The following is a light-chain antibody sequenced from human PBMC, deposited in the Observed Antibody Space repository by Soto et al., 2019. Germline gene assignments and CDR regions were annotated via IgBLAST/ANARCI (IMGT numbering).Light chain of an antibody. V-gene: IGKV1-39*01. CDR2: AAS. CDR3: KRGYSTPD. Sequence: DIPMTQSPSSLSASVGDRVTITCRASQSISSYLNWYQQKPGKAPKLLIYAASSLQSGVPSRFSGSGSGTDFTLTISSLQPEDFAIYSCKRGYSTPDFGPGTKVDI. J-gene: IGKJ3*01. CDR1: QSISSY.